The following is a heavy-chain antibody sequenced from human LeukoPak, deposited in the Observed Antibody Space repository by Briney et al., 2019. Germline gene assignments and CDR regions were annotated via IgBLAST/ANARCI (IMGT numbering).Heavy chain of an antibody. D-gene: IGHD2-2*01. J-gene: IGHJ4*02. CDR2: ISSNGGST. CDR1: GFTFSSYA. V-gene: IGHV3-64D*06. CDR3: VPRDPAAMRTIEDPLDY. Sequence: GGSLRLSCSASGFTFSSYAMHWVRQAPGKGLEYVSAISSNGGSTYYADSVKGRFTISRDNSKNTLYLQMSSLRAEDTAVYYRVPRDPAAMRTIEDPLDYWGQGTLVTVSS.